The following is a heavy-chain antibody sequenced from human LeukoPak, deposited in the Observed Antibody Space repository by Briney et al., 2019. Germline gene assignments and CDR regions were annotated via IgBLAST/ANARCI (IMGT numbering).Heavy chain of an antibody. CDR2: IYYSGST. D-gene: IGHD3-10*01. J-gene: IGHJ6*02. CDR1: GGSISSYY. Sequence: PSETLSLTCTVSGGSISSYYLSWIRQPPGKGLEWIGYIYYSGSTNYNPSLKSRVTISVDTSKNQFSLKLSSVTAADTAVYYCARGAWFQYYYYGMDVWGQGTTVTVSS. CDR3: ARGAWFQYYYYGMDV. V-gene: IGHV4-59*01.